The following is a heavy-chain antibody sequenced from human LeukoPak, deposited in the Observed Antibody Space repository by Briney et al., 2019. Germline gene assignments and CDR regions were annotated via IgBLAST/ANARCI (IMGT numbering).Heavy chain of an antibody. J-gene: IGHJ2*01. CDR2: IIPIFGTA. Sequence: PSASVKVSCKASGGTFSSYAISWVRQAPGQGLEWMGGIIPIFGTANYAQKFQGRVTITADESTSTAYMELSSLRSEDTAVYYCARSPYCSGGSCYSGGTYWYFDLWGRGTLVTVSS. CDR1: GGTFSSYA. D-gene: IGHD2-15*01. CDR3: ARSPYCSGGSCYSGGTYWYFDL. V-gene: IGHV1-69*13.